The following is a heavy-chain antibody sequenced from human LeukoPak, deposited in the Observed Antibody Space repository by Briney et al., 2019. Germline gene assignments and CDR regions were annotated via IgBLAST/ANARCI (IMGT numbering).Heavy chain of an antibody. V-gene: IGHV3-7*01. CDR2: IKQDGSEK. CDR1: GFTFSSYW. Sequence: GGSLRLSCAASGFTFSSYWMSWVRQAPGKGLEWVANIKQDGSEKYYVDSVKGRFTISRDNANNTLYLQMNSLRVEDTAVYYCARDGGRGFDYWGQGTLVTVSS. D-gene: IGHD2-15*01. J-gene: IGHJ4*02. CDR3: ARDGGRGFDY.